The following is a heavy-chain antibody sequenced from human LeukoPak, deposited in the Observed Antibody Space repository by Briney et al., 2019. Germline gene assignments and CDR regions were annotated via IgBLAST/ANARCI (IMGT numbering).Heavy chain of an antibody. Sequence: SETLSLTCTVSGGSMNSYHWTWIRQPPGKGLEWIGYIYYSGNTNYNPSLKSRVTISVDTSKNQFSLKLSSVTAADTAVYFCGRGGWGTAIDYWAQGTLVTVSS. CDR1: GGSMNSYH. V-gene: IGHV4-59*08. CDR3: GRGGWGTAIDY. CDR2: IYYSGNT. J-gene: IGHJ4*02. D-gene: IGHD1-7*01.